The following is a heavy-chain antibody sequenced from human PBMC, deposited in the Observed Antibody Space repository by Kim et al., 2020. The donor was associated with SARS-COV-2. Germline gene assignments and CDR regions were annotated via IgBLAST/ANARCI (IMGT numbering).Heavy chain of an antibody. J-gene: IGHJ4*02. CDR1: GYMFTSYG. Sequence: ASVKVSCKACGYMFTSYGFSWVRQAPGQGLEWLGWISARDGNTKYGQKAQGRVIMTTDTSTNTAYMELWSLRSDYTAMYYCARGAYGDVSFDYWGQGTLV. CDR3: ARGAYGDVSFDY. V-gene: IGHV1-18*04. D-gene: IGHD4-17*01. CDR2: ISARDGNT.